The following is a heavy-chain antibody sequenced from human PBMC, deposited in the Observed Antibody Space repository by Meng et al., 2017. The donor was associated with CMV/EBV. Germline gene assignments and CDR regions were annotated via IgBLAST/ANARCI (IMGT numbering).Heavy chain of an antibody. V-gene: IGHV1-2*02. CDR3: ARARLTMVVTPY. Sequence: KATRYTLSGYYMRWMRQAPGDGLEWMEWINPNSGGTNYAQKVQGRVTMTRDTSISTAYMELSRMRSDDTAVYYCARARLTMVVTPYWGQGALVTVSS. CDR1: RYTLSGYY. J-gene: IGHJ4*02. D-gene: IGHD4-23*01. CDR2: INPNSGGT.